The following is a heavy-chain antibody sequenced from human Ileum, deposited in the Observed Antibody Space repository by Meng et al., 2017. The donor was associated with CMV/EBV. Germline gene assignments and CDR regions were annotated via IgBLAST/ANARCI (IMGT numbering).Heavy chain of an antibody. V-gene: IGHV3-15*01. CDR1: GFTFSSYA. D-gene: IGHD6-19*01. CDR3: TTFYSSWSWWLDP. Sequence: GESLKISCAASGFTFSSYAMSWVRQAPGKGLEWVGRIKSKTDGGTTDYAAPVKGRFTISRDDSKNMLYLEMNSLKTEDTAVYYCTTFYSSWSWWLDPWGQGTLVTVPS. J-gene: IGHJ5*02. CDR2: IKSKTDGGTT.